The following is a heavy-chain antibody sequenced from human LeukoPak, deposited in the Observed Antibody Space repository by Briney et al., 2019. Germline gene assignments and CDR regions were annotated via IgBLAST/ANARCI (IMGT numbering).Heavy chain of an antibody. CDR3: GRDDWGPADY. Sequence: GGSLRLSCAASEFTFSNYWMSWVRQAPGKGLEWVANIKQDGSEKYYVDSVKGRFTISRDNAKKSLYLEMNSLRVEDTAVYYCGRDDWGPADYWGQGTLVTVSS. D-gene: IGHD3-9*01. CDR2: IKQDGSEK. J-gene: IGHJ4*02. CDR1: EFTFSNYW. V-gene: IGHV3-7*01.